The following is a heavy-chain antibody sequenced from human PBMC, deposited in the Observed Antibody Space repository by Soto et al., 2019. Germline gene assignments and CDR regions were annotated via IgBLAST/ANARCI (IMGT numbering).Heavy chain of an antibody. CDR3: ARGSLVVAATPDYTSLFDY. CDR2: INPNSGGT. J-gene: IGHJ4*02. D-gene: IGHD2-15*01. Sequence: QVQLVQSGAEVKKPGASVKVSCKASGYTFTGYYMHWVRQAPGQGLEWMGWINPNSGGTNYAQKFQGWVTMTRDTCISTAYMDLSRLRSDDTAVYYCARGSLVVAATPDYTSLFDYWGQGTLVTVSS. CDR1: GYTFTGYY. V-gene: IGHV1-2*04.